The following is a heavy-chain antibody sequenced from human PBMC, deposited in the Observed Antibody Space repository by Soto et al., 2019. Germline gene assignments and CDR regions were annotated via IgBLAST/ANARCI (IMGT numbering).Heavy chain of an antibody. CDR1: GFTFSTYS. V-gene: IGHV3-48*02. CDR2: ITSSSSIT. D-gene: IGHD3-22*01. Sequence: EVQLVESGGDLVQPGGSLRLSCAASGFTFSTYSMNWVRQAPGKGLEWVSYITSSSSITHYADSVKGRFTISRDNAKNSLYLQMNSLRDDDTAVYYCTRDRGSMTSRGDVWGQGTTVTVSS. CDR3: TRDRGSMTSRGDV. J-gene: IGHJ6*02.